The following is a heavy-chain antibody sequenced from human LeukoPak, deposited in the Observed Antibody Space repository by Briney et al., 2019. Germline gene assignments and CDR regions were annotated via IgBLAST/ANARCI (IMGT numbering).Heavy chain of an antibody. CDR3: AKGGYSGYDFPFGYYYYYMDV. CDR1: GFTFSSYG. CDR2: ISGSGGST. Sequence: PGGSLRLSCAASGFTFSSYGMSWVRQAPGKGLEGVSAISGSGGSTYYADSVNGRFTISRDNSKNTLYLPMNSLRAEDTAVYYCAKGGYSGYDFPFGYYYYYMDVWGKGTTVTVSS. V-gene: IGHV3-23*01. J-gene: IGHJ6*03. D-gene: IGHD5-12*01.